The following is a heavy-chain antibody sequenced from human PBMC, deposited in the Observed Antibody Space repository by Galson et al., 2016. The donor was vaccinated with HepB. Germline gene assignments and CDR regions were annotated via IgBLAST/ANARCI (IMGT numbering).Heavy chain of an antibody. D-gene: IGHD3-3*01. J-gene: IGHJ4*02. CDR3: GKYEFDY. Sequence: SLRLSCAASGFSFSSYVMFWARQAPGKGLEFVSAIGSDGRSTHYADSLRGRFTVSRDNSKNMLYLQMSSLRAEDTAVYYCGKYEFDYWGQGTLVTVSS. V-gene: IGHV3-64D*09. CDR1: GFSFSSYV. CDR2: IGSDGRST.